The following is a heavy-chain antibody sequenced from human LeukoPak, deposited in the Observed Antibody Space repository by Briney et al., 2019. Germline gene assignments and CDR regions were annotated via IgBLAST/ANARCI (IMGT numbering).Heavy chain of an antibody. D-gene: IGHD3-9*01. CDR1: GFTFSSYW. J-gene: IGHJ6*02. V-gene: IGHV3-74*01. Sequence: GGSLRLSCVASGFTFSSYWMHWVRQDPGKGLVWVSRISGDGRNINYADSVRGRFTISRDNAKNTLYLQMNTLRVEDTAVYYCTRDLMDYDVSTGLHHYYLDVWGQGTTVTVSS. CDR2: ISGDGRNI. CDR3: TRDLMDYDVSTGLHHYYLDV.